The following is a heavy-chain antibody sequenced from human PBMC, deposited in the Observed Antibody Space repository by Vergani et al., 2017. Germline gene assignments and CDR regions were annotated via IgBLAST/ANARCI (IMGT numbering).Heavy chain of an antibody. D-gene: IGHD6-13*01. CDR1: GGTFSSYT. J-gene: IGHJ4*02. CDR2: IIPILGIA. CDR3: ARVLSVRGDQMKRKGIAAAGPDY. V-gene: IGHV1-69*02. Sequence: QVQLVQSGAEVKKPGSSVKVSCKASGGTFSSYTISWVRQAPGQGLEWMGRIIPILGIANYAQKFQGRVTITADNATNTAYMELRSLRSDDTAVYYCARVLSVRGDQMKRKGIAAAGPDYWGQGTLVTVSS.